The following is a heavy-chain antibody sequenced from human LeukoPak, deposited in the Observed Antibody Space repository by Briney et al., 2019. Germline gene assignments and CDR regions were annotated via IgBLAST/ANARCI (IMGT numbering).Heavy chain of an antibody. CDR2: ISYDGSNK. D-gene: IGHD6-19*01. J-gene: IGHJ5*02. CDR1: GFTFSSYA. Sequence: GGSLRFSCAASGFTFSSYAMHWVRQAPGKGLEWVAVISYDGSNKYYADSVKGRFTISRDNSKNTLYLQMNSLRAEDTAVYYCARDSYSSGWYWFDPWGQGTLVTVSS. V-gene: IGHV3-30-3*01. CDR3: ARDSYSSGWYWFDP.